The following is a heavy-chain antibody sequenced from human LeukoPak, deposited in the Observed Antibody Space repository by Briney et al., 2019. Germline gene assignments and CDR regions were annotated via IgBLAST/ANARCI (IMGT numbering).Heavy chain of an antibody. V-gene: IGHV3-21*01. CDR3: AGSLVRGVIIRNYYYYYMDV. J-gene: IGHJ6*03. CDR2: ISSSSTYR. CDR1: GFTFSSYS. D-gene: IGHD3-10*01. Sequence: GGSLRLSCAASGFTFSSYSMNWVRQAPGKGLEWVSSISSSSTYRYYADSVKGRFTISRDNAKNSLYLQMNSLRAEDTAVYYCAGSLVRGVIIRNYYYYYMDVWGKGTTVTVSS.